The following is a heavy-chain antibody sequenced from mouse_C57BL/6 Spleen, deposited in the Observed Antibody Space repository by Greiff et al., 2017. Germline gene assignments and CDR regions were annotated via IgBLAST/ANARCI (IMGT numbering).Heavy chain of an antibody. D-gene: IGHD2-1*01. CDR1: GYTFTSYW. CDR3: ARLVTTPYAMDY. V-gene: IGHV1-69*01. Sequence: QVQLQQPGAELVMPGASVKLSCKASGYTFTSYWMPWVKQRPGQGLEWIGVIDPSDSYTNYNQKFKGQSTLTVDKSSSTAYMQLSSLTSEDAAVXYCARLVTTPYAMDYWGQGTSVTVSS. CDR2: IDPSDSYT. J-gene: IGHJ4*01.